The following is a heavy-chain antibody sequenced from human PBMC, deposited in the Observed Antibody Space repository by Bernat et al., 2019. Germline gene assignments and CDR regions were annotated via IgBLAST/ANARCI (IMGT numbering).Heavy chain of an antibody. CDR2: TRNKANSYTT. CDR3: ARSPAPSGSSSSGYNYYHMDV. Sequence: EVQLLESGGGLVQPGGSLRLSCAASGFSFSDHYMEWVRQAPGKGLEWVGRTRNKANSYTTEYAASVKGRFTISRDDSKNSLYLQMNSLKTEDTAVYYCARSPAPSGSSSSGYNYYHMDVWGKGTTVTVS. V-gene: IGHV3-72*01. CDR1: GFSFSDHY. J-gene: IGHJ6*03. D-gene: IGHD6-6*01.